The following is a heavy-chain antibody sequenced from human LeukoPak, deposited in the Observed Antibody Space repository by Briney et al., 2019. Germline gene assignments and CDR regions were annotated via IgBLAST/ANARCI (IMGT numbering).Heavy chain of an antibody. CDR3: ARKKYSYGKGDWFDP. D-gene: IGHD5-18*01. J-gene: IGHJ5*02. V-gene: IGHV3-7*01. CDR2: IKQDGSEK. Sequence: PGGSLRLSCAASGFTFSSYWMNWVRQAPGKGLEWVANIKQDGSEKYYVDSVKGRFTISRDNAKNSLYLQMNSLRAEDTAVYYCARKKYSYGKGDWFDPWGQGTLVTVSS. CDR1: GFTFSSYW.